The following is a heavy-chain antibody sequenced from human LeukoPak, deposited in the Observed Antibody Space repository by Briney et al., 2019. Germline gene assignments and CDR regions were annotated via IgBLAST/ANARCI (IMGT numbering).Heavy chain of an antibody. D-gene: IGHD3-10*01. CDR1: GFTVSSNY. CDR2: IYSGGST. J-gene: IGHJ3*02. CDR3: ARELWSFFPAATHDAFDI. Sequence: QPGGSLRLSCAASGFTVSSNYMSWVRQAPGKGLEWVSVIYSGGSTYYADSVKGRFTISRDNSKNTLYLQMNSLRAEDTAVYYCARELWSFFPAATHDAFDIWGQGTMVTVSS. V-gene: IGHV3-53*01.